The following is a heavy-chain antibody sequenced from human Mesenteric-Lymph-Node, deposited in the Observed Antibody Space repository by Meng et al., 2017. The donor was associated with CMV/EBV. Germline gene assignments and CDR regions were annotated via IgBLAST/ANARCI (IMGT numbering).Heavy chain of an antibody. CDR3: ARAGIAVAGTGDY. V-gene: IGHV3-48*04. Sequence: GGSLRLSCAASGFTFSSYGMHWVRQAPGKGLEWVSYISSSSSTIYYADSVKGRFTISRDNAKNSLYLQMNSLRAEDTAVYYCARAGIAVAGTGDYWGQGTMVTVSS. J-gene: IGHJ4*02. CDR1: GFTFSSYG. CDR2: ISSSSSTI. D-gene: IGHD6-19*01.